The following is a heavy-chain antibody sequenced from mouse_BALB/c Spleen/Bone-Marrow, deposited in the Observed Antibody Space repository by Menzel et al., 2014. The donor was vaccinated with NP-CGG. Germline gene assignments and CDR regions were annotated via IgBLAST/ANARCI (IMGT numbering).Heavy chain of an antibody. Sequence: VHVKQSGAELVKPGASVKLSCTASGFNIKDTYMHWVKQRPEQGLEWIGRIDTANGNTKYDPKFQGKATITADTSSNTAYLRLSSLTSEDTAVYYCARYGNGLMDYWGQGTSVTVSS. D-gene: IGHD2-1*01. CDR3: ARYGNGLMDY. J-gene: IGHJ4*01. V-gene: IGHV14-3*02. CDR2: IDTANGNT. CDR1: GFNIKDTY.